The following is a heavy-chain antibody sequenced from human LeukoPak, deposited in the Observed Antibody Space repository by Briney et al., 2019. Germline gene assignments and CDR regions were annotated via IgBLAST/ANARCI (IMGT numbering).Heavy chain of an antibody. Sequence: PGGSLRLSCAASGFTLSSYWMQWVRQVPEKGLVWVSRINSDGSGTTYADSVKGRFTISRDNAKNTLYLQMNSLRAEDTAVYSCGRDYFGSVDYWGQGTLVTVSS. V-gene: IGHV3-74*01. D-gene: IGHD2/OR15-2a*01. CDR2: INSDGSGT. CDR3: GRDYFGSVDY. J-gene: IGHJ4*02. CDR1: GFTLSSYW.